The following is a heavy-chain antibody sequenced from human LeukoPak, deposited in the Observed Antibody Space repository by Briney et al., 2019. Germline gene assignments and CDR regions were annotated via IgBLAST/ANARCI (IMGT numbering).Heavy chain of an antibody. V-gene: IGHV4-59*01. CDR2: IYYSGST. J-gene: IGHJ4*02. D-gene: IGHD3-3*01. Sequence: SETLSLTCTVSGGSISSYYWSWIRQPPGKGLEWIGYIYYSGSTNYNPSLKSRVTISVDTSKNQFSLKLSSVTAADTAAYYCARSSSGVTIFGVVIPHFDYWGQGTLVTVSS. CDR3: ARSSSGVTIFGVVIPHFDY. CDR1: GGSISSYY.